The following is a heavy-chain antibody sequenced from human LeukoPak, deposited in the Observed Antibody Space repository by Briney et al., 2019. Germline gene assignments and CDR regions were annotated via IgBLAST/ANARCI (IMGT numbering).Heavy chain of an antibody. V-gene: IGHV5-10-1*01. CDR3: ARSGFANFADFDY. CDR2: IDPSDSYT. CDR1: GYSFTSYW. Sequence: PGESLKISCKGSGYSFTSYWISWVRQMPGKGLEWMGRIDPSDSYTNYSPPFQGHVTISADKSISTAYLQWSSLKAPDTAMYYCARSGFANFADFDYWGQGTLVTVSS. J-gene: IGHJ4*02.